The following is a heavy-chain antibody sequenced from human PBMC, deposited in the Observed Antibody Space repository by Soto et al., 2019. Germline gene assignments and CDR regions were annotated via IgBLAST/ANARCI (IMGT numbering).Heavy chain of an antibody. V-gene: IGHV1-3*01. CDR3: ARDGREYYDFWSGYRHYYYMDV. J-gene: IGHJ6*03. CDR1: GYTFTSYA. D-gene: IGHD3-3*01. Sequence: GASVKVSCKASGYTFTSYAMHWVRQAPGQRLEWMGWINAGNGNTKYSQKFQGRVTITRDTSASTAYMELSSLRSEDTAVYYCARDGREYYDFWSGYRHYYYMDVWGKGTTVTVSS. CDR2: INAGNGNT.